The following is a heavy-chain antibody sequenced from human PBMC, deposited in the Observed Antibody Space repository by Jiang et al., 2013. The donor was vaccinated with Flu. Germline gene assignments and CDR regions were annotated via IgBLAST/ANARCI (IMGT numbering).Heavy chain of an antibody. D-gene: IGHD3-3*01. CDR3: ARGPKRTISGDVTAALYLDF. CDR2: VNAATGNT. V-gene: IGHV1-3*01. J-gene: IGHJ4*02. Sequence: SGAEVKKPGAPVKVSCQASGYTFTSYTIHWVRQAPGQRLEWMGWVNAATGNTKYSPKFQDRVTIIRDTSTNTASMELSGLTSEDTAVYFCARGPKRTISGDVTAALYLDFWGPGTLITVSS. CDR1: GYTFTSYT.